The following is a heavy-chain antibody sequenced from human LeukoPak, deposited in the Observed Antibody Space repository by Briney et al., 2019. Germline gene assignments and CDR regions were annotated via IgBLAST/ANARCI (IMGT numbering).Heavy chain of an antibody. CDR1: GFTFIRYG. V-gene: IGHV3-33*06. Sequence: PGGSLRLSCAASGFTFIRYGMHWVRQAPGKGLEWVTVIWSDGSYKYYANSVKGRFTISRDNSKSTLYLQMDSLRAEDTAVYYCAKDDDVGATTAIDYWGQGTLVTVSS. CDR2: IWSDGSYK. J-gene: IGHJ4*02. D-gene: IGHD1-26*01. CDR3: AKDDDVGATTAIDY.